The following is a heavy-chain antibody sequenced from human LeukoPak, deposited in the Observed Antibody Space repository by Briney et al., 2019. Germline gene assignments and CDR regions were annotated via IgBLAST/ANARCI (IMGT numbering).Heavy chain of an antibody. CDR1: GFTFSSYA. CDR2: TSYDESNK. V-gene: IGHV3-30*04. J-gene: IGHJ4*02. CDR3: ARVVVSSSSDYFDY. D-gene: IGHD6-6*01. Sequence: GGSLRLSCAASGFTFSSYAMHWVRQAPGKGLEWVAVTSYDESNKYYADSVKGRFTISRDNSKKTLYLQMNSLRGEDTAVYYCARVVVSSSSDYFDYWGQGTLVIVSS.